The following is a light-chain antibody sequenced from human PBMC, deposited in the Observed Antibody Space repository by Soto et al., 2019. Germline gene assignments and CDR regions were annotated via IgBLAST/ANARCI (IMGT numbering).Light chain of an antibody. Sequence: DIQLTRSPSFLSASVGKRVTVTCRASQGISSYLAWYQQKPGKAPKLLIYAASTLQSGVPSRFSGSESGTEFTLTISSLQPEDFATYYCQQLNTYPLTFGGGTKVDI. CDR1: QGISSY. CDR2: AAS. CDR3: QQLNTYPLT. V-gene: IGKV1-9*01. J-gene: IGKJ4*01.